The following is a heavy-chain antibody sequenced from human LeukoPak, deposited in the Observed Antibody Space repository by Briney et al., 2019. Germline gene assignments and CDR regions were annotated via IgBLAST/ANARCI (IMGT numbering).Heavy chain of an antibody. CDR1: GGTFSSYD. V-gene: IGHV1-8*03. CDR3: ARNRVDYYDSSGYYGGFDY. CDR2: MNPNSGNT. Sequence: ASVKVSCKASGGTFSSYDINWVRQATGQGLEWMGWMNPNSGNTDYAQKFQGRVTITRNTSISTAYMELSSLRSEDTAVYYCARNRVDYYDSSGYYGGFDYWGQGTLVTVSS. D-gene: IGHD3-22*01. J-gene: IGHJ4*02.